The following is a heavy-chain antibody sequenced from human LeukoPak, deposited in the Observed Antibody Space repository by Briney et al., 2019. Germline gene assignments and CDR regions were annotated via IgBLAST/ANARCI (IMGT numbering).Heavy chain of an antibody. D-gene: IGHD3-10*01. J-gene: IGHJ4*02. CDR3: ARSGRFYGSGTYSLDDY. V-gene: IGHV3-11*04. CDR2: ISSSSSTI. Sequence: GGSLRLSCAASGFTYSDYYMSWIRQAPGKGLEWISYISSSSSTIYYADSVKGRFTISRDNAKKSLYLQMNSLRAEDTAVYYCARSGRFYGSGTYSLDDYWGQGTLVTVSS. CDR1: GFTYSDYY.